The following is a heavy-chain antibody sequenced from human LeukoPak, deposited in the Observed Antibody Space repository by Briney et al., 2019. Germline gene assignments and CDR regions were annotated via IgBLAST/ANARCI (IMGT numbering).Heavy chain of an antibody. D-gene: IGHD7-27*01. CDR3: ATRKLGNDY. CDR2: IYYTET. V-gene: IGHV4-59*02. CDR1: GGSVSNYY. J-gene: IGHJ4*02. Sequence: SSETLSLTCTVSGGSVSNYYWSWIRQSPGKGLEWIGYIYYTETSYNPSLKSRVTISADTSKNQFSLKLYSVTAADTAVYYCATRKLGNDYWGQGTLATVSS.